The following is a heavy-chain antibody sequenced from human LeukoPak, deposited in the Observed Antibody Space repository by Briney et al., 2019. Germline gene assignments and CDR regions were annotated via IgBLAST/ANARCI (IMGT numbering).Heavy chain of an antibody. CDR2: IKSKTDGGTT. V-gene: IGHV3-15*07. J-gene: IGHJ5*02. Sequence: PGGSLRLSCAASGFTFSNAWMNWVRQAPGQGLEWVGRIKSKTDGGTTDYAAPVKGRFTISRDDSKNTLYLQMNSLKTEDTAEYYCTLTMIVVVDTWFDPWGQGTLVTVSS. D-gene: IGHD3-22*01. CDR1: GFTFSNAW. CDR3: TLTMIVVVDTWFDP.